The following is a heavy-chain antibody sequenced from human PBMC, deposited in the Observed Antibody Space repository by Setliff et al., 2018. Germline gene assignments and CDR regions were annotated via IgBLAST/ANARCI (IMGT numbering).Heavy chain of an antibody. CDR2: IYWDDDK. CDR3: AHPASGSSWDRSSYYFDY. CDR1: GFSLTTTRVA. V-gene: IGHV2-5*02. J-gene: IGHJ4*02. D-gene: IGHD6-13*01. Sequence: SGPTLVNPTQTLTLTCTFSGFSLTTTRVAVGWIRQPPGKALEWLALIYWDDDKRYTYSPSLKTRLTITKDTSKKQVVLKMTNMDPVDTATYYCAHPASGSSWDRSSYYFDYWGQGTLVTVSS.